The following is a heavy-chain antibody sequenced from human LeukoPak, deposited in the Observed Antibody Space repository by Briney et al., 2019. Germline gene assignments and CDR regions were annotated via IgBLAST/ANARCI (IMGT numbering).Heavy chain of an antibody. D-gene: IGHD2-2*01. Sequence: APVKVSCKAYGGTFSSYAISWVRQAPGQGLEWMGGIIPIFGTANYAQKFQGRVTITTDESTSTAYMELSSLRSEDTAVYYCARWDCSSTSCFPGDWFDPWGQGTLVTVSS. V-gene: IGHV1-69*05. J-gene: IGHJ5*02. CDR2: IIPIFGTA. CDR3: ARWDCSSTSCFPGDWFDP. CDR1: GGTFSSYA.